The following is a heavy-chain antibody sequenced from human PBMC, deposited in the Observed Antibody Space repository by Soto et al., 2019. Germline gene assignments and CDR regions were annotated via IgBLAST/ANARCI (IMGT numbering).Heavy chain of an antibody. Sequence: ASVKVSCKASGYTFTGYYMHWVRQAPGQGLEWMGWINPNSGGTDYAQKFQGRVTMTRDTSISTVYMELSRLRSDDTAVYYCARERYYGMDVWGQGTTVTVSS. J-gene: IGHJ6*02. CDR3: ARERYYGMDV. CDR1: GYTFTGYY. V-gene: IGHV1-2*02. CDR2: INPNSGGT.